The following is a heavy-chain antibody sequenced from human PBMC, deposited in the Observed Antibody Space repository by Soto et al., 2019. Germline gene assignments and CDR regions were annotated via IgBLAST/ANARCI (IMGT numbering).Heavy chain of an antibody. Sequence: QVQLQESGPGLVKPSQTLSLTCSVSGGSISSGDYYWGWIRHPTGRGLEWIGYSYYSGSTDYNPSRKSRVTISVDTSMNQYTLKLSSVPAAETAVDYCARWCNGYDILTGFSLHYWGQGTLVTVSS. D-gene: IGHD3-9*01. J-gene: IGHJ4*02. CDR3: ARWCNGYDILTGFSLHY. CDR2: SYYSGST. CDR1: GGSISSGDYY. V-gene: IGHV4-30-4*01.